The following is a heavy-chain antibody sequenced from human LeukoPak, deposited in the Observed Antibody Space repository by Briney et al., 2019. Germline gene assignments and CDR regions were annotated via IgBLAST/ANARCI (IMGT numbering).Heavy chain of an antibody. V-gene: IGHV1-2*02. D-gene: IGHD2-2*02. CDR1: GYTFTSNY. CDR3: ARASGYCNNASCYIFFDY. J-gene: IGHJ4*02. CDR2: ISPNSGGT. Sequence: GASVKVSCKAFGYTFTSNYMHWVRQAPGQGLEWMGWISPNSGGTNYAQNFQGRVTMTRDTSISTAYMELSRLRSDDTAVYYCARASGYCNNASCYIFFDYWGQGTLVTVSS.